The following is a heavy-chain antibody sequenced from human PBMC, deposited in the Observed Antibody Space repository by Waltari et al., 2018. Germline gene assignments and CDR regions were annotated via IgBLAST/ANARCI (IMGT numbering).Heavy chain of an antibody. Sequence: QVQLQELGPGLVKPSETLSLTCTVSGYSIRSGYYWGWIRPPPGMGLAWFEGFYHSGNTYHSPTVNGRVTIPVNPSKNQFSLNLSAEHAADTAVYYGARGGGGVFWSGYYAVDIWGQGTMVTVSS. J-gene: IGHJ3*02. D-gene: IGHD3-3*01. CDR3: ARGGGGVFWSGYYAVDI. CDR2: FYHSGNT. V-gene: IGHV4-38-2*02. CDR1: GYSIRSGYY.